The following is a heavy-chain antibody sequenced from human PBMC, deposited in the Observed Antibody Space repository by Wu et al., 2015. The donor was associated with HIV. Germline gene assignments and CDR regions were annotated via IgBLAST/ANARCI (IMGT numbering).Heavy chain of an antibody. Sequence: QVQLVQSGAEVKKPGASVKVSCKASGYTFTSYYMHWVRQAPGQGLEWMGIINPSGGSTSYAQKFQGRVTMTRDTSTSTVYMELSSLRSEDTAVYYCARQPTNYYDSSGPXTYGMDVWGQGTTVTVSS. J-gene: IGHJ6*02. D-gene: IGHD3-22*01. V-gene: IGHV1-46*01. CDR3: ARQPTNYYDSSGPXTYGMDV. CDR2: INPSGGST. CDR1: GYTFTSYY.